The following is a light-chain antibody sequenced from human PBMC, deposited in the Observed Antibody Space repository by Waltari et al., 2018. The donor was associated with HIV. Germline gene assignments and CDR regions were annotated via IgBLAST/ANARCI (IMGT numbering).Light chain of an antibody. V-gene: IGKV3-20*01. Sequence: EIVLTQSPGTLSLSPGERATLSCRASQSVTSIYLAWFQQKPGQAPRLLIYGASNRATGIPDRFSGSGSGTDFTLTINRLEPEDFAVYYCQQDGTSPPYTFGQGTKLE. CDR1: QSVTSIY. CDR3: QQDGTSPPYT. J-gene: IGKJ2*01. CDR2: GAS.